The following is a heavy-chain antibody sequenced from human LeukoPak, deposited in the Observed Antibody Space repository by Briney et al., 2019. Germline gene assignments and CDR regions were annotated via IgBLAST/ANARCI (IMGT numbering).Heavy chain of an antibody. D-gene: IGHD6-19*01. J-gene: IGHJ3*02. CDR2: IGAYNGNT. CDR1: GYTFTGYY. Sequence: ASVKVSCKASGYTFTGYYMHWVRQAPGQGLEWMGWIGAYNGNTNYAQKLQGRVTMTTDTSTSTAYMELRSLRSDDTAVYYCARDPGAVAGTAAFDIWGQGTMVTVSS. CDR3: ARDPGAVAGTAAFDI. V-gene: IGHV1-18*04.